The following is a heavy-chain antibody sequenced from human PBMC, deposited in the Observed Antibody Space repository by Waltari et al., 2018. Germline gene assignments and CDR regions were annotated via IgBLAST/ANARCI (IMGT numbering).Heavy chain of an antibody. CDR3: AKGRGYVPPDDY. J-gene: IGHJ4*02. V-gene: IGHV3-23*01. CDR1: GFTFSSYT. Sequence: EVHLLESGGDLVQPGGSLRLSCVASGFTFSSYTMTWVRQAPGKGLEWVSAISGSGGDTFYADSVKARFTISRDNSKNTLYLQMNSLRDEDTAVYYCAKGRGYVPPDDYWGQGTLVTVSS. CDR2: ISGSGGDT. D-gene: IGHD6-13*01.